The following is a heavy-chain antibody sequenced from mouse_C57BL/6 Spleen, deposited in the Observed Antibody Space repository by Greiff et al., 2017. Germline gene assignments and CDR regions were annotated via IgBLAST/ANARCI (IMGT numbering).Heavy chain of an antibody. D-gene: IGHD6-2*01. CDR3: ARSLEGYYAMDY. J-gene: IGHJ4*01. Sequence: EVKLQESGPELVKPGASVTMSCKASGYTFTDYNMHWVKQSHGKSLEWIGYINPNNGGTSYNQKFKGKATLTVNKSSSTAYMELRSLTAEDSAVYYCARSLEGYYAMDYWGQGTSVTVSS. V-gene: IGHV1-22*01. CDR1: GYTFTDYN. CDR2: INPNNGGT.